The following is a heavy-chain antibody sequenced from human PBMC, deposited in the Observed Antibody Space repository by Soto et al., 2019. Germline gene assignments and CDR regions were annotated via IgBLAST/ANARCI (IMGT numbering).Heavy chain of an antibody. CDR1: GFTFSSYG. CDR2: ISYDGSNK. V-gene: IGHV3-30*18. CDR3: ANGSESSWYVGPDY. J-gene: IGHJ4*02. Sequence: QVQLVESGGGVVQPGRSLRLSCAASGFTFSSYGMHWVRQAPGKGLEWVPVISYDGSNKYYADSVKGRFTISRDNSNNTLYLHMNSLRAEDTAVYYCANGSESSWYVGPDYWGQGTLVTVSS. D-gene: IGHD6-13*01.